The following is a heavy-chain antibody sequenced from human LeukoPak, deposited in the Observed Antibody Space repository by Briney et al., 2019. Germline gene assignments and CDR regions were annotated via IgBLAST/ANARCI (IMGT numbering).Heavy chain of an antibody. V-gene: IGHV3-21*04. J-gene: IGHJ4*02. CDR1: GFTFSNYN. D-gene: IGHD3-22*01. Sequence: PGGSLRLSCAASGFTFSNYNMNWVRQAPGKGLEWVSLITYDSSYIYYADSVKGRFTISRDNTKNSLYLQMNSLRAEDTALYYCAKEYYDSSGYKPINWGIDYWGQGTLVTVSS. CDR2: ITYDSSYI. CDR3: AKEYYDSSGYKPINWGIDY.